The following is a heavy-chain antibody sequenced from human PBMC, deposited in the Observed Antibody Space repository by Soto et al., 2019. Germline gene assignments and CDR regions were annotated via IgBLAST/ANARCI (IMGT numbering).Heavy chain of an antibody. J-gene: IGHJ6*02. D-gene: IGHD3-3*01. CDR3: AKVLPDDFRSGSPLVGMDV. Sequence: HPGGSLRLSCAASGFAFRTYGMHWVRQAPGAGLEWVALISYDGSNKYYADSVKGRFTISRDNSKNTLYLQMNTLRAEDTAVYYCAKVLPDDFRSGSPLVGMDVWGQGTKVTVYS. CDR2: ISYDGSNK. V-gene: IGHV3-30*18. CDR1: GFAFRTYG.